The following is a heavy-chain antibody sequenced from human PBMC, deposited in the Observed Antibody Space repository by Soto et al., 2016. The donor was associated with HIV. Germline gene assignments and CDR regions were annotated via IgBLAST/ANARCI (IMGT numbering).Heavy chain of an antibody. CDR3: ARDFPYYYGSGSYLLDI. V-gene: IGHV3-74*01. D-gene: IGHD3-10*01. CDR1: GFTFSSYW. CDR2: INSDGSST. Sequence: EVQLVESGGGLVQPGGSLRLSCAASGFTFSSYWMHWVRQAPGKGLVWVSRINSDGSSTSYADSVKGRFTISRDNAKNTLYLQMNSLRAEDTAVYYCARDFPYYYGSGSYLLDIWGQGTMVTVSS. J-gene: IGHJ3*02.